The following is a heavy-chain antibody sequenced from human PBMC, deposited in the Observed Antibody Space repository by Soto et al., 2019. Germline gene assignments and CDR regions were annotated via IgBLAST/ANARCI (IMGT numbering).Heavy chain of an antibody. CDR3: AKVPSITIFGVVITDYYMDV. Sequence: GGSLRLSCAASGFTFSSYAMHWVRQAPGKGLEWVAVISYDGSNKYYTDSVKGRFTIPRDNSKNTLYLQMDSLRAEDTAVYYCAKVPSITIFGVVITDYYMDVWGKGTTVTVSS. D-gene: IGHD3-3*01. J-gene: IGHJ6*03. V-gene: IGHV3-30*18. CDR2: ISYDGSNK. CDR1: GFTFSSYA.